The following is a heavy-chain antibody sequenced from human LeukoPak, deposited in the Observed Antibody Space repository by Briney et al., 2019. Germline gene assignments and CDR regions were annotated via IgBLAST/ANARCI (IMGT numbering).Heavy chain of an antibody. J-gene: IGHJ3*02. V-gene: IGHV5-51*01. CDR1: GYSFTSYW. CDR3: ARLGATVVTGKTGASDI. D-gene: IGHD1-20*01. Sequence: GESLKISCKGSGYSFTSYWIGWVRQMPGKGLEWMGIIYPGDSDTRYSPSFQGQVTISADKSISTAYLQWSSLKASDTAMYYCARLGATVVTGKTGASDIWGQGTMVTVSS. CDR2: IYPGDSDT.